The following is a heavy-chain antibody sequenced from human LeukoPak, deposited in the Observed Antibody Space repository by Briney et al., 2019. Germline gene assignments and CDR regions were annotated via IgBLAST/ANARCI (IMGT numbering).Heavy chain of an antibody. D-gene: IGHD3-22*01. V-gene: IGHV3-48*04. Sequence: GGSLRLSCAASGFIFSNYGMSWVRQAPGKGLERVSYNSLSRTKYYADSVKGRFTISRDNAQNSLYLQMNSLRAEDTAVYYCARGRNDYYDSSGYYSISDAFDIWGQGTMVTVSS. J-gene: IGHJ3*02. CDR2: NSLSRTK. CDR1: GFIFSNYG. CDR3: ARGRNDYYDSSGYYSISDAFDI.